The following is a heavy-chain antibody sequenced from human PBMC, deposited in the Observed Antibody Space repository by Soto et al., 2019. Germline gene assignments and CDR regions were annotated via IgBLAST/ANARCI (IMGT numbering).Heavy chain of an antibody. Sequence: GGSLRLSCEASGFILSEFSMNWVRQAPGKGLEWLSYISGRSSSIYYSDSAMGRFTISRDNAKNTVYLQMDSLRVEDTAVYYCAREDSIIIPAVSDFWGQGTLVTVS. D-gene: IGHD2-2*01. CDR2: ISGRSSSI. CDR1: GFILSEFS. CDR3: AREDSIIIPAVSDF. V-gene: IGHV3-21*05. J-gene: IGHJ4*02.